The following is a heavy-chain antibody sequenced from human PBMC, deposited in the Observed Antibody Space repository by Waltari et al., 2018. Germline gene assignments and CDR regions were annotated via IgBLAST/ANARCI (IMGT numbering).Heavy chain of an antibody. J-gene: IGHJ4*02. D-gene: IGHD3-10*01. CDR2: ISSSSSTV. CDR1: GFNFSSYS. CDR3: AREYYTHFDY. V-gene: IGHV3-48*01. Sequence: EVHLVQSGGGLVQPGGSLRLSCAASGFNFSSYSMDWFRQAPGKGLEWVSYISSSSSTVYYADSVKGRFTSSRDNAKNSLYLQMNSLRAEDTAVYYCAREYYTHFDYWGQGTLVTVSS.